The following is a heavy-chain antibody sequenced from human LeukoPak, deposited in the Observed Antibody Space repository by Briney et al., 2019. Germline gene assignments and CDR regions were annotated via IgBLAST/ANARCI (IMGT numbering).Heavy chain of an antibody. D-gene: IGHD6-19*01. J-gene: IGHJ6*03. CDR2: IYYSGST. V-gene: IGHV4-39*07. CDR1: GGSISSSSYY. CDR3: ARETYGSSGWYGYYYYYMDV. Sequence: PSETLSLTCTVSGGSISSSSYYWGWIRQPPGKGLEWIGSIYYSGSTYYNPSLKSRVTISVDTSKNQFSLKLSSVTAADTAVYYCARETYGSSGWYGYYYYYMDVWGKGTTVTVSS.